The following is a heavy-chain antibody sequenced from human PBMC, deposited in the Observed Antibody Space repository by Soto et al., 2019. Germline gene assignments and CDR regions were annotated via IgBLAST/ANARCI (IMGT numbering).Heavy chain of an antibody. CDR3: ARASGSYTYYYYYGMDV. Sequence: KSSETLSLTCAVSGGSISSGGYSWIWIRHPPGKGLEWIGYIYYSGSTNYNPSLKSRVTISVDTSKNQFSLKLSSVTAADTAVYYCARASGSYTYYYYYGMDVWGQGTTVTVSS. D-gene: IGHD1-26*01. V-gene: IGHV4-61*08. J-gene: IGHJ6*02. CDR1: GGSISSGGYS. CDR2: IYYSGST.